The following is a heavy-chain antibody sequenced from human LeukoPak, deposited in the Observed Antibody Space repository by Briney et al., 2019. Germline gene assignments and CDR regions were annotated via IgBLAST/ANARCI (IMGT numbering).Heavy chain of an antibody. J-gene: IGHJ4*02. CDR2: IYYSGTT. D-gene: IGHD4-17*01. CDR1: GGSISSDDYY. CDR3: ARYGDYVYYFDY. V-gene: IGHV4-30-4*01. Sequence: PSETLSLTCTVSGGSISSDDYYWSWIRQPPGKGLEWIGYIYYSGTTYYNPSLKSRLTISVDTSKNQFSLRLNSVTAADTAVYYCARYGDYVYYFDYWGQGTLVTVSS.